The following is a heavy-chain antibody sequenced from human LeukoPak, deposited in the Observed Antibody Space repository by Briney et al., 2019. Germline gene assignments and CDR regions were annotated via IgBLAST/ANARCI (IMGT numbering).Heavy chain of an antibody. Sequence: GGSLRLSCAASGFTFSSYSMNWVRQAPGKGLEWVAIISYDGSNEYYADSVKGRFTISGDNAKNTQYLQMNSLRVEDTAVYYCTRSGRGGAFEIWGQGTMVTVSS. J-gene: IGHJ3*02. CDR1: GFTFSSYS. V-gene: IGHV3-30*03. D-gene: IGHD1-26*01. CDR3: TRSGRGGAFEI. CDR2: ISYDGSNE.